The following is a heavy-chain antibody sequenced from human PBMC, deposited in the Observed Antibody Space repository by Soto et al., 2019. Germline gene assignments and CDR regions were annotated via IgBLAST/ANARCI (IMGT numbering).Heavy chain of an antibody. Sequence: GESLKISCKGSGYSFTSYWIGWVRQMPGKGLEWMGIIYPGDSDTRYSPSFQGQVTISADKSISTAYLQMNSLRAEDTAVYYCARDLPPLVLTYYTGMDVWGQGTTVTVSS. D-gene: IGHD3-9*01. CDR2: IYPGDSDT. V-gene: IGHV5-51*01. J-gene: IGHJ6*02. CDR3: ARDLPPLVLTYYTGMDV. CDR1: GYSFTSYW.